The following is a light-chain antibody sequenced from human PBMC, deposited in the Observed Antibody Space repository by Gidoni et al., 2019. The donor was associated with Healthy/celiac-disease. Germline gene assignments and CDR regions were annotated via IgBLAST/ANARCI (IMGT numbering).Light chain of an antibody. Sequence: ELVLTQAHATLSLSPGERATLSCRASQSVSSSYLAWYQQKPGQAPRLLIYGASSRATGIPDRFSGSGSGTDFTLTISRLEPEDFAVYYCQQYGSSPRYTFGQGTKLEIK. J-gene: IGKJ2*01. CDR1: QSVSSSY. V-gene: IGKV3-20*01. CDR2: GAS. CDR3: QQYGSSPRYT.